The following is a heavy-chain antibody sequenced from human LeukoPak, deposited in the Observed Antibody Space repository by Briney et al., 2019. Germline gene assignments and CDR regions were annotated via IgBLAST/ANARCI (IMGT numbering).Heavy chain of an antibody. CDR1: GGSISSGGYS. CDR2: IYHSGST. V-gene: IGHV4-30-2*01. CDR3: ARGGGRWPYDYFDY. Sequence: SETLSLTCAASGGSISSGGYSWSWIRQPPGKGLEWIGYIYHSGSTYYNPSLKSRVTISVDRSKNQFSLKLSSVTAADTAVYYCARGGGRWPYDYFDYWGQGTLVTVSS. D-gene: IGHD3-16*01. J-gene: IGHJ4*02.